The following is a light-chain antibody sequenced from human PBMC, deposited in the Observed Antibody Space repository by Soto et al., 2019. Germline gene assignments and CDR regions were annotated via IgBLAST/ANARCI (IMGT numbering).Light chain of an antibody. CDR1: QSGFYSSTTRTY. V-gene: IGKV4-1*01. CDR3: QQFYTTPLN. J-gene: IGKJ4*01. Sequence: DILRTPSPDSLAVFLGDMASTNCSSSQSGFYSSTTRTYLTCYHQKPGHHPKLLIYWASTRESGVPHRFSASGSGTDFTRTITSLQTEDVAVYYCQQFYTTPLNFGGGTKVEIK. CDR2: WAS.